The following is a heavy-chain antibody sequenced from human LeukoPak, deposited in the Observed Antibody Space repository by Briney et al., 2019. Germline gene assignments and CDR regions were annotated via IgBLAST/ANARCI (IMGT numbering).Heavy chain of an antibody. CDR3: VRAATTSWGNFDY. CDR2: TYPGDSDT. CDR1: GYSFTSYW. J-gene: IGHJ4*02. Sequence: GESLQISCKGSGYSFTSYWIGWGRQMPGKGLEWMGITYPGDSDTRYSPSFQGRVTISADNSINTAYLQWTTLEASDTAIYYCVRAATTSWGNFDYWGQGTLVTVSS. D-gene: IGHD3-16*01. V-gene: IGHV5-51*01.